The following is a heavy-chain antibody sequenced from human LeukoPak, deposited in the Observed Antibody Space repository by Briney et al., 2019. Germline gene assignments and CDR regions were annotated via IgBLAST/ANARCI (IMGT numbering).Heavy chain of an antibody. D-gene: IGHD6-19*01. V-gene: IGHV3-23*01. CDR3: AKEGGQWLVLPKNYFDY. CDR2: ISGSGVST. Sequence: GGTLRLSCAASGFTFSNYGMSWVRQAPGKGLEWLSAISGSGVSTYHADSVKGRFTISRDNSKNTLYLQMNSLRAEDTAVYYCAKEGGQWLVLPKNYFDYWGQGTLVTVSS. CDR1: GFTFSNYG. J-gene: IGHJ4*02.